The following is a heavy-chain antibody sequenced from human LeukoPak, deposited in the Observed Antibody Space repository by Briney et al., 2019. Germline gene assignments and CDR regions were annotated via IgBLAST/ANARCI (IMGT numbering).Heavy chain of an antibody. CDR1: GFTFSSYS. D-gene: IGHD1-1*01. CDR2: ISSSSSYI. CDR3: ARSRPYNWNGRFDP. J-gene: IGHJ5*02. Sequence: GGSLRLSCAASGFTFSSYSMNWVRQAPGKGLEWVSSISSSSSYIYYADSVKGRFTISRDNAKNSLYLQMNSLRAEDTAVYYCARSRPYNWNGRFDPWGQGTLVTVSS. V-gene: IGHV3-21*01.